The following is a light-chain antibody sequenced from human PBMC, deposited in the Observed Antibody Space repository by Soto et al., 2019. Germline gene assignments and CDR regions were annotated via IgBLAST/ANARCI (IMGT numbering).Light chain of an antibody. J-gene: IGKJ5*01. CDR2: DAS. Sequence: DIVLTQSPATLSLSPGPRSTLSCSASQSVSSYLAWYQQKPGQAPRLLIYDASNRATGIPARFSGSGSGTDFTLTRSSLEPEDFAVYYCQQRSNWPITFGQGTRREIK. V-gene: IGKV3-11*01. CDR3: QQRSNWPIT. CDR1: QSVSSY.